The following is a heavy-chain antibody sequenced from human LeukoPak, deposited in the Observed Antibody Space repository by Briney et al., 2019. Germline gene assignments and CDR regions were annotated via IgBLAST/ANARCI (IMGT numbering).Heavy chain of an antibody. CDR3: ARDPEWELLYFDY. V-gene: IGHV3-33*01. D-gene: IGHD1-26*01. CDR1: GFTFSSYG. CDR2: IWYDGSNK. Sequence: GGSLRLSCAASGFTFSSYGMHRVRQAPGQGLEWVAVIWYDGSNKYYADSVKGRFTISRDSSKNTLYLQMNSLRAEDTAVYYCARDPEWELLYFDYWGQGTLVTVSS. J-gene: IGHJ4*02.